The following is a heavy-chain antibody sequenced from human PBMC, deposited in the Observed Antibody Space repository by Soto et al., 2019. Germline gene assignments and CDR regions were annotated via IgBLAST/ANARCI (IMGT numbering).Heavy chain of an antibody. CDR2: IKSKTDGGTT. D-gene: IGHD3-3*01. CDR3: AKVKADSSAAASLES. Sequence: GGSLRLSCVASGFTFSNTWMTWVRQVPGKGLEWVGRIKSKTDGGTTGYAAPVKGRFTISRDDSEATLFLQMNTLKTEDTAVYYCAKVKADSSAAASLESWGREKVVTVPS. V-gene: IGHV3-15*01. J-gene: IGHJ4*02. CDR1: GFTFSNTW.